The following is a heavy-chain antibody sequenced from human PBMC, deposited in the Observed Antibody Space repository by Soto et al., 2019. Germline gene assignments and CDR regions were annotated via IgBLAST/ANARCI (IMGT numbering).Heavy chain of an antibody. J-gene: IGHJ4*02. Sequence: EVQLVESGGGLIQPGGSLRLSCAASGFTVSSNYMSWVRQAPGKGLEWVSVIYSGGSTYYADSVKGRFTISRDNSKNTLYLQVTGLRAEDTAVYYCARHSTMDPLLGYWGQGTLVPVSS. CDR1: GFTVSSNY. D-gene: IGHD3-10*01. V-gene: IGHV3-53*01. CDR2: IYSGGST. CDR3: ARHSTMDPLLGY.